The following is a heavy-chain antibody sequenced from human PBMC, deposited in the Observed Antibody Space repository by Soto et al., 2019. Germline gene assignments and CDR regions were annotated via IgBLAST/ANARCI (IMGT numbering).Heavy chain of an antibody. D-gene: IGHD2-2*01. J-gene: IGHJ5*02. Sequence: QVTLKESGHVLVKPTETLTLTCTVSGLSLSNGRLGVSWIRQPPGKALEWLAHIFSNDDKSYSTSLKSRLTISKDTSISQVVLTMTNMDPVDSSTYYCALIKDCSRTDCYLASFDPWGQGTLVTVSS. V-gene: IGHV2-26*01. CDR2: IFSNDDK. CDR1: GLSLSNGRLG. CDR3: ALIKDCSRTDCYLASFDP.